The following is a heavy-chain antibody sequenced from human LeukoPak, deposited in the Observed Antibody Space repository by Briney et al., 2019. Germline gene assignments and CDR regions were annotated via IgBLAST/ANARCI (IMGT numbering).Heavy chain of an antibody. CDR3: ATPTTYFYDSSGFD. Sequence: GGSLRLSCAASGFTFSSYWMSWVSQAPGRGLEWLSSISGPGGSTYYAASVQGRFAISRDSSKNTLYLHMDSLRAEDTALYYCATPTTYFYDSSGFDWGQGTLVTVSS. V-gene: IGHV3-23*01. J-gene: IGHJ4*02. D-gene: IGHD3-22*01. CDR1: GFTFSSYW. CDR2: ISGPGGST.